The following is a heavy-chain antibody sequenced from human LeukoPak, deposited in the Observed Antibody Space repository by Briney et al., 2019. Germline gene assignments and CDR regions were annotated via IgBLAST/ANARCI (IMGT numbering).Heavy chain of an antibody. J-gene: IGHJ4*02. CDR2: INPGKGNT. Sequence: GASVKVSCKAPGYTLTDHDLHWVRQAPGQRLEWMGWINPGKGNTKYSQKLQGRVTITRDTSANTAYTELSSLTSEDTAVYYCANWAGTPAGYFSGPLDYWGQGTLVTVSS. V-gene: IGHV1-3*01. CDR3: ANWAGTPAGYFSGPLDY. D-gene: IGHD6-19*01. CDR1: GYTLTDHD.